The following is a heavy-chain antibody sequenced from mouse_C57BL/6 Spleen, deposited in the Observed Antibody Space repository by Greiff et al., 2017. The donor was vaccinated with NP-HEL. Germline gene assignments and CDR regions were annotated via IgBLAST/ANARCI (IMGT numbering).Heavy chain of an antibody. CDR1: GFNIKDYY. CDR3: TTYSNYREAWFAY. D-gene: IGHD2-5*01. Sequence: EVQLQQSGAELVRPGASVKLSCTASGFNIKDYYMHWVKQRPEQGLEWIGRIDPEDGDTEYAPKFQGKATMTADTSSNTAYLQLSSLTSEDTAVYYCTTYSNYREAWFAYWGQGTLVTVSA. J-gene: IGHJ3*01. V-gene: IGHV14-1*01. CDR2: IDPEDGDT.